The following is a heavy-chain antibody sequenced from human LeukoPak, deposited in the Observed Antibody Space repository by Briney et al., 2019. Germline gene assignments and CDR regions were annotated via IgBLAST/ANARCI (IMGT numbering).Heavy chain of an antibody. V-gene: IGHV3-48*04. D-gene: IGHD5-18*01. CDR2: ISSSGSTI. J-gene: IGHJ6*04. CDR1: GFTFSSHW. CDR3: ARGRYSYGPPV. Sequence: PGGSLRLSCAVSGFTFSSHWMGWVRQAPGKGLEWVSYISSSGSTIYYADSVKGRFTISRDNAKNSLYLQMNSLRAEDTAVYYCARGRYSYGPPVWGKGTTVTVSS.